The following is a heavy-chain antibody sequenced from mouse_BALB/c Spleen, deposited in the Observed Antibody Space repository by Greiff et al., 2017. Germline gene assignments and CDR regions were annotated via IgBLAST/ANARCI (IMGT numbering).Heavy chain of an antibody. V-gene: IGHV3-2*02. Sequence: VQLQQSGPGLVKPSQSLSLTCTVTGYSITSDYAWNWIRQFPGNKLEWMGYISYSGSTSYNPSLKSRISITRDTSKNQFFLQLNSVTTEDTATYYCARMGPYAMDYWGQGTSVTVSS. CDR2: ISYSGST. CDR1: GYSITSDYA. CDR3: ARMGPYAMDY. J-gene: IGHJ4*01.